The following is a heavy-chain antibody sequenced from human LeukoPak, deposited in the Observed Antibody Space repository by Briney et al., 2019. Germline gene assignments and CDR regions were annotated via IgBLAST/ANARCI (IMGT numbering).Heavy chain of an antibody. CDR1: GYSFTSYW. D-gene: IGHD3-10*01. J-gene: IGHJ6*04. CDR2: IDPSDSYT. Sequence: GESLKISCKGSGYSFTSYWISWVRQMPGKGLEWMGRIDPSDSYTNYSPSFQGHVTISADKSISTAYLQWSSLKASDTAMNYCARQGGGDLWFGELFSGDYYYGMDVWGKGTTVTVSS. V-gene: IGHV5-10-1*01. CDR3: ARQGGGDLWFGELFSGDYYYGMDV.